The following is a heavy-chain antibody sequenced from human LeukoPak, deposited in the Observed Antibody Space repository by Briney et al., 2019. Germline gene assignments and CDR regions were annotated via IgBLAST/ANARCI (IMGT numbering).Heavy chain of an antibody. CDR2: IKGDGTKM. CDR3: ARDGSCFDF. D-gene: IGHD6-19*01. CDR1: GFTFSEYW. V-gene: IGHV3-7*01. J-gene: IGHJ4*02. Sequence: PGGSLRLSCGASGFTFSEYWMTWVPQAPGRGPEWVANIKGDGTKMYYGDSVKGRFTISGDNDKNSLYLQMNNLRVEDTAVYHCARDGSCFDFWGQGALVTVSS.